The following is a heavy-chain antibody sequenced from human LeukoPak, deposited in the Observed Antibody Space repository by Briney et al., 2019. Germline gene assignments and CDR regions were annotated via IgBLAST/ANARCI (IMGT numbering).Heavy chain of an antibody. J-gene: IGHJ4*02. CDR3: ARDDGDYGGIDY. D-gene: IGHD4-17*01. CDR1: GGSISSSSYY. V-gene: IGHV4-39*07. Sequence: KSSETLSLTCTVSGGSISSSSYYWGWIRQPPGKGGDWIGSIYYSGSTYYNPSLKSRVTITVDTSKNQFSLKLSSVTAADTAVYYYARDDGDYGGIDYWGQGTLVTVSS. CDR2: IYYSGST.